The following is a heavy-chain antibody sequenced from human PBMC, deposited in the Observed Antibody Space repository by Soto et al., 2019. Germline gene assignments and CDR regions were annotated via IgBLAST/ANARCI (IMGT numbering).Heavy chain of an antibody. D-gene: IGHD3-10*01. CDR3: ARDYWFGELFDP. CDR1: GYTFTSYG. V-gene: IGHV1-18*01. Sequence: QVQLVQSGDEVKKPGASVKDSCKASGYTFTSYGISWMRQAPGQRIEWMGWISAYNGNTNYAQKLQGRVTMTTDTSTSTAYMELRSLRSDDTAVYYCARDYWFGELFDPWGQGTLVTVSS. CDR2: ISAYNGNT. J-gene: IGHJ5*02.